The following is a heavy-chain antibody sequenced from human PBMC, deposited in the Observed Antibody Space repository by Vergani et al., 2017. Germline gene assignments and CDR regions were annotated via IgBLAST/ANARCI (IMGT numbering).Heavy chain of an antibody. CDR1: GFTFIMHA. V-gene: IGHV3-23*01. CDR2: LSASDRRT. D-gene: IGHD6-19*01. Sequence: EVQLLESGGDLVQPGGSLRLSCAASGFTFIMHAMRWVRQAPGKGLEWVSTLSASDRRTHYADSVKGRFTISRDNSKNTLFLHMNSLRPEDTAVYYCAKVSRSEVAGTFGAFDIWGQGTMVTVSS. J-gene: IGHJ3*02. CDR3: AKVSRSEVAGTFGAFDI.